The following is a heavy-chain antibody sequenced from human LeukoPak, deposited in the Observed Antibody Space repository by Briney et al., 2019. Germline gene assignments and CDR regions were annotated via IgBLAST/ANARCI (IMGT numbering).Heavy chain of an antibody. J-gene: IGHJ6*02. V-gene: IGHV3-66*02. CDR3: ARDPPLDYGDYYYYYGMDV. D-gene: IGHD4-17*01. Sequence: GGSLRLSCAASGFTFSSNYMSWVRQAPGKGLEWVSVIYSGGSTYYADSVKGRFTISRDNSKNTLYLQMNSLRAEDTAVYYCARDPPLDYGDYYYYYGMDVWGQGTTVTVSS. CDR1: GFTFSSNY. CDR2: IYSGGST.